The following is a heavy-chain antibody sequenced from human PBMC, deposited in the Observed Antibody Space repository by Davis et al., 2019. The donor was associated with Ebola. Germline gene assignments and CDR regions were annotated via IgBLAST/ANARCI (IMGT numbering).Heavy chain of an antibody. V-gene: IGHV4-34*01. CDR3: ATSITGTPLDY. CDR1: GGSFSGYY. CDR2: INHSGST. Sequence: PSETLSLTCAVYGGSFSGYYWSWIRQPPGKGLEWIGEINHSGSTNYNPSLKSRVTISVDTSKNQFSLKLSSVTAADTAVYYCATSITGTPLDYWGQGTLVTVSS. J-gene: IGHJ4*02. D-gene: IGHD1-20*01.